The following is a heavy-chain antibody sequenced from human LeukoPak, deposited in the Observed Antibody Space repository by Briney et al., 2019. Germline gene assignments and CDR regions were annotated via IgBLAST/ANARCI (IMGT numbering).Heavy chain of an antibody. CDR2: INHSGST. Sequence: PSETLSLTCAVYGGSFSGYYWSWIRQPPGKGLEWIGEINHSGSTNYNPSLKSRVTISVDTSKNQFSLKLSSVTAADTAVYYCARDLSHTMVRGVPDYWGQGTLVTVSS. CDR3: ARDLSHTMVRGVPDY. D-gene: IGHD3-10*01. CDR1: GGSFSGYY. V-gene: IGHV4-34*01. J-gene: IGHJ4*02.